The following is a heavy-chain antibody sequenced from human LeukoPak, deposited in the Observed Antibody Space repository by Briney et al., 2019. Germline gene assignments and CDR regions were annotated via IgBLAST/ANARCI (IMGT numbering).Heavy chain of an antibody. CDR3: AKVPAGNKVEY. CDR1: GVTFTNYA. V-gene: IGHV3-23*01. J-gene: IGHJ4*02. D-gene: IGHD6-19*01. CDR2: ISISGGST. Sequence: GGSLRLSCAASGVTFTNYAMTWVRQAPGKGLEWVSGISISGGSTDYADSVKGRFTISRDNSKNTLYLQMNGLRAEDTAVYYCAKVPAGNKVEYWGQGTLVTVSS.